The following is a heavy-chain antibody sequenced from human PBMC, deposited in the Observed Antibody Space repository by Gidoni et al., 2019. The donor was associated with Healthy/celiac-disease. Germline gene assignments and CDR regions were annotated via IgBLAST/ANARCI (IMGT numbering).Heavy chain of an antibody. CDR2: IRSKAYGGTT. Sequence: EVQLVESGGGLVQPGRSLRRSCTASGFTFGDYAMSWVRQAPGKGLEWVGFIRSKAYGGTTEYAASVKGRFTISRDDSKSIAYLQMNSLKTEDTAVYYCTRGDYDFWSGSFFDPWGQGTLVTVSS. CDR1: GFTFGDYA. CDR3: TRGDYDFWSGSFFDP. J-gene: IGHJ5*02. V-gene: IGHV3-49*04. D-gene: IGHD3-3*01.